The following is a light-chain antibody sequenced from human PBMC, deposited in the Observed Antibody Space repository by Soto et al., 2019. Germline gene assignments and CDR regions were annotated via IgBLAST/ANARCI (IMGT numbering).Light chain of an antibody. J-gene: IGKJ3*01. Sequence: EIVLTQSPATVSSSVGGRATLSCRANQSVGTRLAWYQQKPGQAPRLLINDASNRATGVPARFSGSGSGTDFSLTISSLEPDDFAVYYCQHRHNWPPLFTFGPGTKVDI. V-gene: IGKV3-11*01. CDR3: QHRHNWPPLFT. CDR2: DAS. CDR1: QSVGTR.